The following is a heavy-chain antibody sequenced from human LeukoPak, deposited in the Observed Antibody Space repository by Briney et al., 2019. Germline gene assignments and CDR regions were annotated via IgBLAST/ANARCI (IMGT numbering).Heavy chain of an antibody. CDR2: INHSGST. CDR1: GESFSGHY. D-gene: IGHD3-10*01. CDR3: ARPRYGSGSLDS. J-gene: IGHJ4*02. V-gene: IGHV4-34*01. Sequence: SETLSLTCAVYGESFSGHYWTWIRQPRGRELDWIGEINHSGSTTSNPSLNNRVTISVDTSKNQFSLKLTSVTAADTAVYYCARPRYGSGSLDSWGQGTLVTVSS.